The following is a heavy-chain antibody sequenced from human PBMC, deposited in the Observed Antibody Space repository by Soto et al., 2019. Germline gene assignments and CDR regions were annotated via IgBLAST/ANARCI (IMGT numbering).Heavy chain of an antibody. CDR3: ARVELGYCSGGSCSNWFDP. D-gene: IGHD2-15*01. J-gene: IGHJ5*02. V-gene: IGHV1-69*06. CDR1: GGTFSSYA. CDR2: IIPIFGTA. Sequence: QVQLVQSGAEVKKPGSSVKVSCKASGGTFSSYAISWVRQAPGQGLEWMGGIIPIFGTANYAQKFQGRVTITADKPTSTAYMELSSLRSEDTAVYYCARVELGYCSGGSCSNWFDPWGQGTLVTVSS.